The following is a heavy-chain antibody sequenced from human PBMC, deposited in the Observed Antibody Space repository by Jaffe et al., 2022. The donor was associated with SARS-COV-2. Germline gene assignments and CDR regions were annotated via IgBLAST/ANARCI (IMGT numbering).Heavy chain of an antibody. CDR1: GFTFSSYG. Sequence: QVQLVESGGGVVQPGRSLRLSCAASGFTFSSYGMHWVRQAPGKGLEWVAVISYDGSNKYYADSVKGRFTISRDNSKNTLYLQMNSLRAEDTAVYYCAKDGYSSSWYRFDYWGQGTLVTVSS. CDR2: ISYDGSNK. CDR3: AKDGYSSSWYRFDY. J-gene: IGHJ4*02. V-gene: IGHV3-30*18. D-gene: IGHD6-13*01.